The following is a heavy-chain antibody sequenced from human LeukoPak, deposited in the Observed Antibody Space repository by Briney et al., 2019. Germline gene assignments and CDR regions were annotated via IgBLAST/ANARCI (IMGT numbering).Heavy chain of an antibody. V-gene: IGHV1-58*02. CDR1: GFTFTSSA. D-gene: IGHD2-2*01. CDR3: AAGDTNCSSTSCYFRGFDP. Sequence: SVKVSCKASGFTFTSSAMQWVRQARGQRLEWIGWIVVGSGNTNYAQKFQERVTITRDMSTSTAYMELSSLRSEDTAVYYCAAGDTNCSSTSCYFRGFDPWGQGTLVTVS. CDR2: IVVGSGNT. J-gene: IGHJ5*02.